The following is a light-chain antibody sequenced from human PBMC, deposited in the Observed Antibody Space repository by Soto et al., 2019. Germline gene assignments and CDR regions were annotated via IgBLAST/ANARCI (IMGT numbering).Light chain of an antibody. Sequence: QSVLTQPPSASGTPGQRATIPCGGRNSNIGSDIVNCYQLLPGAAPEVLINTTNQRPSGVPERFSGSKSGTSASLAISGLQSEDEANSSCATWDGGLSGPFVFGTGTKVTVL. CDR2: TTN. CDR1: NSNIGSDI. J-gene: IGLJ1*01. V-gene: IGLV1-44*01. CDR3: ATWDGGLSGPFV.